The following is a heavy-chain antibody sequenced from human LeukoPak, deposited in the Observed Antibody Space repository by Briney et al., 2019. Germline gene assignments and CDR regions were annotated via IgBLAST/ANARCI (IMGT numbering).Heavy chain of an antibody. Sequence: PGGSLRLSCAASGFTFDDYAMHWVRQAPGKGLEWVSFISGGGGTTSYADSVKGRFTISRDNSKNSLYLQMNSLRSEETALYYCAKAGGTFWGQGTLVTVSS. V-gene: IGHV3-43*02. CDR2: ISGGGGTT. J-gene: IGHJ4*02. CDR3: AKAGGTF. D-gene: IGHD1-14*01. CDR1: GFTFDDYA.